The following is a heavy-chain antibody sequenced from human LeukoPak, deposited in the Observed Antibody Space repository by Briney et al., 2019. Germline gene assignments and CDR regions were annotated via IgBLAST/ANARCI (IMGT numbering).Heavy chain of an antibody. D-gene: IGHD2-15*01. CDR1: GGSISSYY. CDR2: IYYSGST. Sequence: SETLSLXCTVSGGSISSYYWSWIRQPPGKGLEWIGYIYYSGSTNYNPSLKSRVTISVDTSKNQFSLKLSSVTAADTAVYYCARDREGYCSGGSCYGRVYNWFDPWGQGTLVTVSS. CDR3: ARDREGYCSGGSCYGRVYNWFDP. V-gene: IGHV4-59*01. J-gene: IGHJ5*02.